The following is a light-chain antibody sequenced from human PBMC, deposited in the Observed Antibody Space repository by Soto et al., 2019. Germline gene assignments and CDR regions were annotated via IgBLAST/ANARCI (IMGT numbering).Light chain of an antibody. CDR1: QSLNRN. Sequence: EILMTQSPATLSVSPGERATLSCRASQSLNRNLAWYQQKPGQAPRLIIYGASNRASGIPARFSGSGSGTEFTLTISSLQSEDFALYYCQHYNDWPPAFTFGPGTKVYL. CDR3: QHYNDWPPAFT. V-gene: IGKV3D-15*01. CDR2: GAS. J-gene: IGKJ3*01.